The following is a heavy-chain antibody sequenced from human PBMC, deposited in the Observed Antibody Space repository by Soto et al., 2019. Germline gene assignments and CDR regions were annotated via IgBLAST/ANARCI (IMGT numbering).Heavy chain of an antibody. Sequence: QVQLVESGGGVVQPGRSLRLSCAASGFTFSSYAMHWVRQAPGKGLEWVAGISYDGRKKYYADAVKGLFTISRDNSKNTLYLQMNSLRAEDTAVYYCARDRSLRTTVVTLVDYWGQGTLVTVSS. J-gene: IGHJ4*02. CDR1: GFTFSSYA. D-gene: IGHD4-17*01. V-gene: IGHV3-30-3*01. CDR2: ISYDGRKK. CDR3: ARDRSLRTTVVTLVDY.